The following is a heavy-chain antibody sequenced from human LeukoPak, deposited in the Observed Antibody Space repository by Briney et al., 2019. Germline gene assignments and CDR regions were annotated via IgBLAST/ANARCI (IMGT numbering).Heavy chain of an antibody. CDR2: IIPIFGTA. J-gene: IGHJ4*02. Sequence: VASVKVSCTASGHIFTVDSIHWVRQAPGQGLEWMGGIIPIFGTANYAQKFQGRVTITADESTSTAYMELSSLRSEDTAVYYSARVTLVGAATPWAYYFDYWGQGTLVTVSS. CDR1: GHIFTVDS. CDR3: ARVTLVGAATPWAYYFDY. V-gene: IGHV1-69*13. D-gene: IGHD1-26*01.